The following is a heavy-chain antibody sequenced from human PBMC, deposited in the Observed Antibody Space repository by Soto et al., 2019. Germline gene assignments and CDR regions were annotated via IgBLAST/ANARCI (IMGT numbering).Heavy chain of an antibody. CDR2: ISAYNGNT. D-gene: IGHD3-10*01. Sequence: GASVKVSCKASGYTFTSYGISWVRQAPGQGLEWMGWISAYNGNTNYAQKLQGRVTMTTDTSTSTAYMELRSLRSDDTAVYYCAREGYYGSGSYLRFDYYYGMDVWGQGTTVTV. V-gene: IGHV1-18*01. CDR1: GYTFTSYG. CDR3: AREGYYGSGSYLRFDYYYGMDV. J-gene: IGHJ6*02.